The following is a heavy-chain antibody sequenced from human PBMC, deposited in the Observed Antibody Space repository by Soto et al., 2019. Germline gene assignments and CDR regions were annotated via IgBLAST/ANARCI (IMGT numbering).Heavy chain of an antibody. CDR2: INANNGGA. V-gene: IGHV1-2*06. CDR1: GYTFPDYH. CDR3: AREGGSETLQPSYNWFDT. J-gene: IGHJ5*02. D-gene: IGHD6-25*01. Sequence: QVQLVQSGAEVKKPGASVKVSCKASGYTFPDYHIHWVRQAPGQGFEFMGRINANNGGAGSAQQFQGRVTVTRDTSITTVYMELSNLRSDDPAVYYCAREGGSETLQPSYNWFDTWGQGTLVTVSS.